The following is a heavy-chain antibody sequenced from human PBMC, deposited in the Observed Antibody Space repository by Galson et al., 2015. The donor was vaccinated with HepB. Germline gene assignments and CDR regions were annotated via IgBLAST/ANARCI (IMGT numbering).Heavy chain of an antibody. CDR1: GFTFSTYV. V-gene: IGHV3-64D*06. Sequence: SLRLSCAASGFTFSTYVMHWVRQAPGKGLEYVSAISSNVISTYYTDSVKGRFTISRDNSKDTLYLQLSSLRTEDTAVYYCVKAQETYCSGGDCYLGVMDVWGRGTLVTVSS. CDR2: ISSNVIST. CDR3: VKAQETYCSGGDCYLGVMDV. J-gene: IGHJ2*01. D-gene: IGHD2-15*01.